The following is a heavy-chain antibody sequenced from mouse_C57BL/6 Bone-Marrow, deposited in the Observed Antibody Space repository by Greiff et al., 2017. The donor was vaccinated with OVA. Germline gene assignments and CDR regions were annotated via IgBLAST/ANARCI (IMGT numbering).Heavy chain of an antibody. CDR3: ARNWKGNYVVDYYAMDY. V-gene: IGHV2-9-1*01. Sequence: ESGPGLVAPSQSLSITCTVSGFSLTSYAISWVRQPPGKGLEWLGVIWTGGGTNYNSALKSRLSISKDNSKSQVFLKMNSLQTDDTARYYCARNWKGNYVVDYYAMDYWGQGTSVTVSS. CDR1: GFSLTSYA. J-gene: IGHJ4*01. CDR2: IWTGGGT. D-gene: IGHD2-1*01.